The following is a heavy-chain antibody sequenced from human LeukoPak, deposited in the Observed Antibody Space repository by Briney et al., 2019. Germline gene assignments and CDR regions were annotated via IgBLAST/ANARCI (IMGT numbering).Heavy chain of an antibody. V-gene: IGHV3-7*01. CDR2: IKQDGSEK. J-gene: IGHJ3*02. Sequence: GGSLRLSCAASGFTFSSYWMSWVRQAPGKGLEWVANIKQDGSEKYYVDSVKGRFTISRDNAKNSLYLQMNSLRAEDTAVYYCARDRGCYYDSWAFDIWGQGTMVTVSS. CDR1: GFTFSSYW. D-gene: IGHD3-22*01. CDR3: ARDRGCYYDSWAFDI.